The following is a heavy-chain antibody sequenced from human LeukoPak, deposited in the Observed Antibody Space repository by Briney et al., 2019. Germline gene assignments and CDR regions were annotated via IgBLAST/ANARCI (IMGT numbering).Heavy chain of an antibody. V-gene: IGHV3-9*01. CDR1: GFTFGDYA. D-gene: IGHD1-26*01. Sequence: GGSLRLSCAAPGFTFGDYAMHWVRQAPGKGLEWVSGISWNSGSIGYADSVKGRFTISRDNAKNSLYLQMNSLRAEDTALYYCAKDKRDSGSYWAFDIWGQGTMVTVSS. CDR3: AKDKRDSGSYWAFDI. J-gene: IGHJ3*02. CDR2: ISWNSGSI.